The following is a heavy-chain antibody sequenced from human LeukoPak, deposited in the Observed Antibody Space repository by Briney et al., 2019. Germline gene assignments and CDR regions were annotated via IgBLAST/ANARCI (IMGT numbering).Heavy chain of an antibody. CDR1: GGSISSYY. D-gene: IGHD3-22*01. V-gene: IGHV4-59*01. J-gene: IGHJ5*02. Sequence: SETLSLTCTVSGGSISSYYWSWIRQPPGKGPEWIGYIYYSGSTNYNPSLKSRVTISVDTSKNQFSLKLSSVTAADTAVYYCARDGGHYYDSSGYNWFDPWGQGTLVTVSS. CDR2: IYYSGST. CDR3: ARDGGHYYDSSGYNWFDP.